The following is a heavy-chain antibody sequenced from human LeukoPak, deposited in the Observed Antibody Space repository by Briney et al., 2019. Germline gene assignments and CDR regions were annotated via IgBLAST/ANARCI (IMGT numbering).Heavy chain of an antibody. CDR1: GFTFSSYW. V-gene: IGHV3-7*03. CDR2: IKQDGSER. D-gene: IGHD6-19*01. Sequence: GGSLRLSCAASGFTFSSYWMTWVRQAPGKGLEWVANIKQDGSERNYVDSVKGRFTISRDNAKNSLYLQMNTLRDEDTAVYYCATGAGCGYWGQRTLVTVSS. CDR3: ATGAGCGY. J-gene: IGHJ4*02.